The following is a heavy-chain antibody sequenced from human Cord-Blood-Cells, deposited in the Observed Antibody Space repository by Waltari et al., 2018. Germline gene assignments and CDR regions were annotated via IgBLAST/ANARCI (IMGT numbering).Heavy chain of an antibody. CDR1: GYTFTSYY. CDR2: INPSGGST. J-gene: IGHJ4*02. D-gene: IGHD3-3*01. V-gene: IGHV1-46*01. CDR3: ARGGYYDFWSGYLYYFDY. Sequence: QVQLVQSGAEVKKPGASVKVSCKASGYTFTSYYMHWVRQASGHGLEWMGIINPSGGSTSYAQKFQGRVTMTRDTSTSTVYMELSSLRSEDTAVYYCARGGYYDFWSGYLYYFDYWGQGTLVTVSS.